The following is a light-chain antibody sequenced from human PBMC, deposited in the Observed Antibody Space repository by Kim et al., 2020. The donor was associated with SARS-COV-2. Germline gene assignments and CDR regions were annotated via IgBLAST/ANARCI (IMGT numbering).Light chain of an antibody. J-gene: IGKJ5*01. CDR2: DAS. V-gene: IGKV3-11*01. Sequence: EIVLTQSPATLSLSPGERATLPCRASQSVSSYLSWYQQKPGQAPRLLIKDASNRTTGLPARFSGSGSGTDFTPTISSLEPEDFAVYYCKQSGNLITFGQRTRLEIK. CDR1: QSVSSY. CDR3: KQSGNLIT.